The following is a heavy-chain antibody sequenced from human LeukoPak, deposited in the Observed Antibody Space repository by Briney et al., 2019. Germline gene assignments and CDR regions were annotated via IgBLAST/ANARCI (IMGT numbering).Heavy chain of an antibody. CDR3: ARDSAAAGYDYYGMDV. Sequence: PGGSLRLSCAASGFTFSDYYMSWVRQAPGKGLEWVSYISNSGSTIYYADSVRGRFTISRDNAKNSLYLQMNSLRAEDTAVYYCARDSAAAGYDYYGMDVWGQGTTVTVSS. CDR1: GFTFSDYY. D-gene: IGHD6-13*01. J-gene: IGHJ6*02. V-gene: IGHV3-11*01. CDR2: ISNSGSTI.